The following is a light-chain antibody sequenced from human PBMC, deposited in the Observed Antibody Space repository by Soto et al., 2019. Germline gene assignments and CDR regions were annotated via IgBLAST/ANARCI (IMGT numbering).Light chain of an antibody. V-gene: IGLV2-14*01. J-gene: IGLJ1*01. CDR3: SSYASSSPYV. CDR2: EVT. Sequence: QSVLTQPASVSGSPGQSITISCTGTSSDIGGYNTVSWYQQHPGKAPKLIIYEVTHRPSGVSNRFSASKSANTASLTISGLQADDEAVYYCSSYASSSPYVFGSGTQLTVL. CDR1: SSDIGGYNT.